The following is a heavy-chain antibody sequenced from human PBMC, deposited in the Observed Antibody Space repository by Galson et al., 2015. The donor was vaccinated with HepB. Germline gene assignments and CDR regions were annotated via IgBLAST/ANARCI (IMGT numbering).Heavy chain of an antibody. Sequence: SLRLSCAASGFTFSSYEMNWVRQAPGKGLEWVSYISSSGSTIYYADSVKGRFTISRDNAKNSLYLQMNSLRAEDTAVYYCARGGGQRGYDFWSGYYTGRETYYYYMDVWGKGTTVTVSS. CDR2: ISSSGSTI. CDR1: GFTFSSYE. D-gene: IGHD3-3*01. CDR3: ARGGGQRGYDFWSGYYTGRETYYYYMDV. V-gene: IGHV3-48*03. J-gene: IGHJ6*03.